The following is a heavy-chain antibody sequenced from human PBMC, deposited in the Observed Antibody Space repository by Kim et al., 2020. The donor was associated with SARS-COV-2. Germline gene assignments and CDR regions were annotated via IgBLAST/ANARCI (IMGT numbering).Heavy chain of an antibody. V-gene: IGHV4-34*01. Sequence: SETLSLTCAVYGGSFSGYYWSWIRQPPGKGLEWIGEINHSGSTNYNPSLKSRVTISVDTSKNQFSLKLSSVTAADTAVYYCARMKLLAAHSSGWSRPGYYYYYGMDVWGQGTTVTVSS. CDR1: GGSFSGYY. D-gene: IGHD6-19*01. CDR3: ARMKLLAAHSSGWSRPGYYYYYGMDV. CDR2: INHSGST. J-gene: IGHJ6*02.